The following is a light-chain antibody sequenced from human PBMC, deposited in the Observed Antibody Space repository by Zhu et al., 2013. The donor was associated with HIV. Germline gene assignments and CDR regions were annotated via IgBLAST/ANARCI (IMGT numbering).Light chain of an antibody. CDR1: SSNIGAGYD. J-gene: IGLJ2*01. CDR2: ANS. CDR3: QSYDSSHVV. Sequence: QSVLTQPPSVSGAPGQRVTISCTGSSSNIGAGYDVHWYQQLPGTAPKLLIFANSNRPSGVPDRFSGSKSGTSASLAITGLQAEDEADYYCQSYDSSHVVFGGGTKLTVL. V-gene: IGLV1-40*01.